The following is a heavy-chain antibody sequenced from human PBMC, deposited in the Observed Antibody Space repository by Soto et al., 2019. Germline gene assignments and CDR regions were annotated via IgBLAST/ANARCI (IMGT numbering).Heavy chain of an antibody. D-gene: IGHD6-13*01. CDR2: IYYSGST. V-gene: IGHV4-61*01. J-gene: IGHJ5*02. CDR1: VGSFSSGSYY. CDR3: ARDWADSSSWSGNNWFDP. Sequence: SETLSLTCTVSVGSFSSGSYYWSWIRQPPGKGLEWIGYIYYSGSTNYNPSLKSRVTISVDASKNQFSLKLSSVTAADTAVYYCARDWADSSSWSGNNWFDPWGQGTLVTVSS.